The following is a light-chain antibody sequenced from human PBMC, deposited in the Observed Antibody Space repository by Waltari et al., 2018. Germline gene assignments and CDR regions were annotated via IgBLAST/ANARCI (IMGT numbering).Light chain of an antibody. CDR1: SSDVGAYTY. V-gene: IGLV2-14*03. Sequence: QTALTQPASVSGSPGQSITISSAGTSSDVGAYTYVTWYQHHPGKAPKLIIYDVNSRPSGVSNRFSGSKSGNTASLTISELQAEDEADYYCSSFTSDSTWVFGAGTKLTVL. CDR3: SSFTSDSTWV. J-gene: IGLJ2*01. CDR2: DVN.